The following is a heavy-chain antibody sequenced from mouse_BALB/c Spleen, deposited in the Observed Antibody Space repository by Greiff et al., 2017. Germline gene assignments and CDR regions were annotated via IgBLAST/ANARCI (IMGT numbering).Heavy chain of an antibody. CDR2: IWGGGST. D-gene: IGHD1-1*01. CDR3: ARPSYYGSSYGYAMDY. V-gene: IGHV2-6-4*01. CDR1: GFSLSRYS. Sequence: VQLVESGPGLVAPSQSLSITCTVSGFSLSRYSVHWVRQPPGKGLEWLGMIWGGGSTDYNSALKSRLSISKDNSKSQVFLKMNSLQSDDTAMYYCARPSYYGSSYGYAMDYWGQGTSVTVSS. J-gene: IGHJ4*01.